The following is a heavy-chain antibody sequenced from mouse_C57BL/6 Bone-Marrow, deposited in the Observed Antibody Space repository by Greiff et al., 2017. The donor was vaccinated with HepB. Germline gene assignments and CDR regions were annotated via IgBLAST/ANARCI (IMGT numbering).Heavy chain of an antibody. CDR3: ARSHYGSSYWFAY. CDR1: GFTFTDYY. J-gene: IGHJ3*01. Sequence: DVMLVESGGGLVQPGGSLSLSCAASGFTFTDYYMSWVRQPPGKALEWLGFIRNKANGYTTEYSASVKGRFTISRDNSQSILYLQMNALRAEDSATYYCARSHYGSSYWFAYWGQGTLVTVSA. V-gene: IGHV7-3*01. D-gene: IGHD1-1*01. CDR2: IRNKANGYTT.